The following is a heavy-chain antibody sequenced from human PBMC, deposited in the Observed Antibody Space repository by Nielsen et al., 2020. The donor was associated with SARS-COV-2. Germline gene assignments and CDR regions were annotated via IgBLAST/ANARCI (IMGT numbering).Heavy chain of an antibody. CDR1: GGSFSFYY. V-gene: IGHV4-39*01. D-gene: IGHD4-17*01. CDR3: ARHEGWVTTVWYNFGY. CDR2: IYYSGSS. Sequence: GSLRLSCAVYGGSFSFYYWGWIRQPPGKGLEWIGSIYYSGSSDYNPSLKSRVTISVDTSKNQFSLKLSSVTAADTAVYYCARHEGWVTTVWYNFGYWGQGTLVTVSS. J-gene: IGHJ4*02.